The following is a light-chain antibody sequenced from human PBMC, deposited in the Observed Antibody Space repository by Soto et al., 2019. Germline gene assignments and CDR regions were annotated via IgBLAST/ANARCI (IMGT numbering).Light chain of an antibody. J-gene: IGKJ1*01. CDR3: QQYNGYRWT. Sequence: DIQMTQSPSTLSASVGDRVTITCRASQSISNWLAWYQQKPGKAPKILIYKTSSLESGVPSRFSGSGSGTEINLTISSLQPDDFATYYCQQYNGYRWTFGQGTKVDIK. CDR1: QSISNW. V-gene: IGKV1-5*03. CDR2: KTS.